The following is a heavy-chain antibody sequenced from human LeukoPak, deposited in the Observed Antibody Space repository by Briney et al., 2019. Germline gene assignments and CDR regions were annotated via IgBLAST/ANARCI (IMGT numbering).Heavy chain of an antibody. D-gene: IGHD1-1*01. V-gene: IGHV3-23*01. CDR2: TTGSGAGT. CDR1: GFTFSNYA. Sequence: PGGSLRLSCAAPGFTFSNYAMSWVRQAPGKGLQWVSATTGSGAGTFHADSVEGRFTISRDNSKNTLYLQMNSLKVDDTAVYYCVRVGGYNWNDVGYFDYWGQGTLVSVSS. CDR3: VRVGGYNWNDVGYFDY. J-gene: IGHJ4*02.